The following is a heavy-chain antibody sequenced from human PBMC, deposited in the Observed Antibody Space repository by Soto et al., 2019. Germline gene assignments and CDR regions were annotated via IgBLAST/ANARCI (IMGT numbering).Heavy chain of an antibody. J-gene: IGHJ3*02. V-gene: IGHV3-23*01. CDR3: AKRYGTCTWYKAFDI. CDR2: ISGSGGEK. CDR1: GFTFSSYA. D-gene: IGHD2-15*01. Sequence: EVQLLESGGDLVQPGGSLRIACAASGFTFSSYAMSWVRQAPGKGLEWISGISGSGGEKYYADSVKGRFTISRDNSKNTLYLQMSSLSAEDTAVYHCAKRYGTCTWYKAFDIWGQGTMVTVSS.